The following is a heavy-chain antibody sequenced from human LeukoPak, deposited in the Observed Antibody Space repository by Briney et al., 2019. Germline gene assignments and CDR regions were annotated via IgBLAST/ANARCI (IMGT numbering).Heavy chain of an antibody. CDR2: ISSSSSPI. D-gene: IGHD1-26*01. CDR3: ASKSIVGATIDY. J-gene: IGHJ4*02. Sequence: QAGGSLRLSCAASGFTFSKYNMNWVRQAPGKGLEWVSYISSSSSPIYYADSVKGRFTISRDNAKNSLYLQMNSLRAEDTAVYYCASKSIVGATIDYWGQGTLVTVSS. V-gene: IGHV3-48*04. CDR1: GFTFSKYN.